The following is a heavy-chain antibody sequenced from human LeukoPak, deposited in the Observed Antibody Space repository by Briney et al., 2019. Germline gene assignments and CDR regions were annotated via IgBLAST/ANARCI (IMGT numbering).Heavy chain of an antibody. CDR3: TTQRSRITMVRGVIRSDH. CDR1: GFTFSNAW. J-gene: IGHJ4*02. D-gene: IGHD3-10*01. Sequence: GGSLRLSCAASGFTFSNAWMSWVRQGPGKGLEWGGRIKSKTDGGTTDYAAPVKGRFTISRDDSKNTLYLQMNSLKTKDTAAYYCTTQRSRITMVRGVIRSDHWGQGTLVTVSS. CDR2: IKSKTDGGTT. V-gene: IGHV3-15*01.